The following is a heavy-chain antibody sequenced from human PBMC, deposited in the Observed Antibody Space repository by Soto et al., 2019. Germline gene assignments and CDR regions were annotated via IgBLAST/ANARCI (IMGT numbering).Heavy chain of an antibody. V-gene: IGHV5-51*01. Sequence: GESLKISCKGSGYSFTSYWIGWVRQMHGKGLEWMGIIYPGDSDTRYSPSFQGQVTISADKSISTAYLQWSSLKASDTAMYYCARPYRYDSSGYSLPSYWGQGTLVTVS. D-gene: IGHD3-22*01. CDR1: GYSFTSYW. CDR2: IYPGDSDT. CDR3: ARPYRYDSSGYSLPSY. J-gene: IGHJ4*02.